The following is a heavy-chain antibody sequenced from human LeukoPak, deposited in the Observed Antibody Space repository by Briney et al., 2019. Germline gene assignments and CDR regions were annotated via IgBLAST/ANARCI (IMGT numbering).Heavy chain of an antibody. J-gene: IGHJ4*02. CDR2: IYYSGST. Sequence: SETLSLTCTVSGGSISSSSYYWGWIRQPPGKGLEWIGSIYYSGSTYYNPSLKSRVTISVDTSKNQFSLKLSSVTAADTAVYYCARDGNYYDSSGSIDYWGQGTLVTVSS. CDR3: ARDGNYYDSSGSIDY. V-gene: IGHV4-39*07. D-gene: IGHD3-22*01. CDR1: GGSISSSSYY.